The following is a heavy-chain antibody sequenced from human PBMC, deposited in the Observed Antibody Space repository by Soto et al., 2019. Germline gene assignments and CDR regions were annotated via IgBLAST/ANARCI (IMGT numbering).Heavy chain of an antibody. D-gene: IGHD6-6*01. CDR2: INHSGST. CDR3: ARGIAARPARPGPRSGYFDY. V-gene: IGHV4-34*01. J-gene: IGHJ4*02. CDR1: GGSFSGYY. Sequence: PSETLSLTCAVYGGSFSGYYWSWIRQPPGKGLEWIGEINHSGSTNYNPSLKSRVTISVDTSKNQFSLKLSSVTAADTAVYYCARGIAARPARPGPRSGYFDYWGQGIRLTVYS.